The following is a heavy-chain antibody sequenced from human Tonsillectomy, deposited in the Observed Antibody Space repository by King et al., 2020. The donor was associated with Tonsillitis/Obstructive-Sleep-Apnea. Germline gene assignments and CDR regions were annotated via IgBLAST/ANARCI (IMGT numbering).Heavy chain of an antibody. J-gene: IGHJ2*01. Sequence: VQLVESGGGLVQPGRSLRLSCAASGFTFSSYGMNWVRQAPGKGLEWVAVIWYDGSNKYYADSVKGRFTISRDNSKNTLYLQMNSLRAEDTAVYYCARAGGGDSYSSPSLTNFDLWGRGALVTVSS. D-gene: IGHD2-21*01. CDR1: GFTFSSYG. CDR3: ARAGGGDSYSSPSLTNFDL. CDR2: IWYDGSNK. V-gene: IGHV3-33*01.